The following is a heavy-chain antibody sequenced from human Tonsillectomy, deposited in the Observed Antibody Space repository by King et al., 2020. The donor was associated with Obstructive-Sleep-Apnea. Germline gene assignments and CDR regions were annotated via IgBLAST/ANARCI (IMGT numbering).Heavy chain of an antibody. CDR3: ARDLLRPPRAVVAATPGYYYYGMDV. D-gene: IGHD2-15*01. Sequence: VQLVESGAEVKKPGASVKVSCTASGYTFTSYYMHWVRQAPGQGLEWMGIINPSGGSTSYAQKFQGRVTMTRDTSTSTVYMELSSLRSEDTAVYYCARDLLRPPRAVVAATPGYYYYGMDVWGQGTTVTVSS. J-gene: IGHJ6*02. CDR1: GYTFTSYY. CDR2: INPSGGST. V-gene: IGHV1-46*01.